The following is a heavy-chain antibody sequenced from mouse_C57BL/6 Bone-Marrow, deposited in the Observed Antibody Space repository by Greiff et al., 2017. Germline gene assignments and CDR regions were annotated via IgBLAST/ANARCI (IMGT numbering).Heavy chain of an antibody. CDR2: IRNKANNNAT. J-gene: IGHJ2*01. V-gene: IGHV6-6*01. CDR3: TPGFDN. CDR1: GFTFSDAW. Sequence: EVKLMEPGGGLVHPGGSMKLSCAASGFTFSDAWMDWVRQSPEKGLDWVAEIRNKANNNATYYAESVKGRFTISRDDSNSSVYLQMNSLRAEDTGIYYCTPGFDNWVQGTTLTVSS.